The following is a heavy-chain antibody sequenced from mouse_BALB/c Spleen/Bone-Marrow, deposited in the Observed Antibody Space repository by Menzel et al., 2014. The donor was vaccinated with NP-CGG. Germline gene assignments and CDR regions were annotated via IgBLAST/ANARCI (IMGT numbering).Heavy chain of an antibody. CDR3: ARDEKVRIYWYFDV. CDR1: GFTFTGYY. Sequence: DVMLVESGGGLVQPGGSLRLSYATSGFTFTGYYMSWVRQPPGKALEWLGFIRNKANGYTTEYSASVKGRFTISRDNSQSILYLQMNTLRAEDSATYYCARDEKVRIYWYFDVWGAGTTVTVSS. V-gene: IGHV7-3*02. CDR2: IRNKANGYTT. J-gene: IGHJ1*01. D-gene: IGHD2-14*01.